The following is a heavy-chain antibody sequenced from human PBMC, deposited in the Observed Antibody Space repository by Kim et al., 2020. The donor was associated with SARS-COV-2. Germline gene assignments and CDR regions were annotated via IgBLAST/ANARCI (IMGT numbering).Heavy chain of an antibody. J-gene: IGHJ5*02. D-gene: IGHD6-19*01. Sequence: ASVKVSCKASGYTFTSYGISWVRQAPGQGLEWMGWISAYNGNTNYAQKLQGRVTMTTDTSTSTAYMELRSLRSDDTAVYYCAREGTGQWLVRGSWFDPWGQGTLVTVSS. CDR2: ISAYNGNT. V-gene: IGHV1-18*01. CDR1: GYTFTSYG. CDR3: AREGTGQWLVRGSWFDP.